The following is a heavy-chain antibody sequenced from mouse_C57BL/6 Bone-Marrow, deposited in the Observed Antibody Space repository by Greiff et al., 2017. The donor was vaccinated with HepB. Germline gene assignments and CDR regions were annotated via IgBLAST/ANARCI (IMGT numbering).Heavy chain of an antibody. Sequence: QVQLQQPGAELVRPGTSVKLSCKASGYTFTSYWMHWVKQRPGQGLEWIGVIDPSDSYTTYNQKFKGKATLTVDTSSSTAYMQLSSLTSEDSAVYYCASDGYPYYYAMDYWGQGTSVTVSS. D-gene: IGHD2-3*01. CDR2: IDPSDSYT. V-gene: IGHV1-59*01. CDR1: GYTFTSYW. CDR3: ASDGYPYYYAMDY. J-gene: IGHJ4*01.